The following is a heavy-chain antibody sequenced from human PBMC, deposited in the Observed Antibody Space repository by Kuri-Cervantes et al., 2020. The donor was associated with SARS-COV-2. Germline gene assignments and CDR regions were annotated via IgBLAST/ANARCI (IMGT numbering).Heavy chain of an antibody. V-gene: IGHV1-2*05. Sequence: ASVKVSCKASGYTFTGYYMHWVRQAPGQGLEWMGRINPNSGGTNYAQKFQGRVTMTRDTSISTAYMELSRLRSDDTVVYYCSRAPRSYYYGSESLDGPWGQGTLVTVSS. D-gene: IGHD3-10*01. J-gene: IGHJ5*02. CDR3: SRAPRSYYYGSESLDGP. CDR2: INPNSGGT. CDR1: GYTFTGYY.